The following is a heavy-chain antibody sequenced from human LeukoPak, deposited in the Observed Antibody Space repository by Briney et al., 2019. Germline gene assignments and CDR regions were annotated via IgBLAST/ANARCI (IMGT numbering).Heavy chain of an antibody. CDR3: ARESETSGWYDY. Sequence: GGSLRLSCAVPGFIVDNYAIHWVRQAPGKGLEWVSHISGDGGSTFYADSVRGRFTISRDNTRKSLSLQMGSLRSEDTALYYCARESETSGWYDYWGEGTLVTVSS. J-gene: IGHJ4*02. CDR1: GFIVDNYA. CDR2: ISGDGGST. V-gene: IGHV3-43*02. D-gene: IGHD6-19*01.